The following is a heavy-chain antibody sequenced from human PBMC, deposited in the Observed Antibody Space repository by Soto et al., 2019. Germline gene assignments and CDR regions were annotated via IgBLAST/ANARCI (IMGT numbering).Heavy chain of an antibody. CDR2: IIPIFGTA. Sequence: SVKVSCKASGGTFSSYAISWVRQAPGQGLEWMGGIIPIFGTANYAQKFQGRVTITADESTSTAYMELSSLRSEDTAVYYCAGLVAARVTQFYYYYYYGMDVWGQGTTVTVSS. J-gene: IGHJ6*02. D-gene: IGHD6-6*01. CDR3: AGLVAARVTQFYYYYYYGMDV. CDR1: GGTFSSYA. V-gene: IGHV1-69*13.